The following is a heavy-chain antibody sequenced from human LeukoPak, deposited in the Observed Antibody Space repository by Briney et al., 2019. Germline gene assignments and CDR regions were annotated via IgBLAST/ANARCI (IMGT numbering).Heavy chain of an antibody. V-gene: IGHV1-8*01. CDR2: MNPNSGNI. CDR3: ARGRDYGGNFDY. J-gene: IGHJ4*02. D-gene: IGHD4-23*01. CDR1: GYTFTSYD. Sequence: ASVKVSCKASGYTFTSYDINWVRQATGQGLEWMGWMNPNSGNIGYAQKFQGRVTMTRNTSISTAYMELSSLRSEDTAVYYCARGRDYGGNFDYWGQGTLVTVSS.